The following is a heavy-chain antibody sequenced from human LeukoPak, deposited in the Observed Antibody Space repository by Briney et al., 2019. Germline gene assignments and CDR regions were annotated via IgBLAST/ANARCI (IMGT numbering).Heavy chain of an antibody. CDR3: ARDRPIGDVWYYYGSGSYYSDY. CDR1: GGSISSGGYY. J-gene: IGHJ4*02. D-gene: IGHD3-10*01. CDR2: IYHSGST. V-gene: IGHV4-30-2*01. Sequence: SETLSLTCTVSGGSISSGGYYWSWIRQPPGKGLEWIGYIYHSGSTYYNPSLKSRVTISLDASKNQFSLKLSSVTAADTAVYYCARDRPIGDVWYYYGSGSYYSDYWGQGTLVTVSS.